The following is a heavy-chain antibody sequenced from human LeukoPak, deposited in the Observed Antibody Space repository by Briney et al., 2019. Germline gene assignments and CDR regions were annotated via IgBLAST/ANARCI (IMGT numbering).Heavy chain of an antibody. CDR3: ARYDSRGSASTKFDY. CDR2: IYGRAST. V-gene: IGHV4-38-2*01. D-gene: IGHD3-3*01. J-gene: IGHJ4*02. CDR1: GYSLGKNYY. Sequence: SETLSLTCAVSGYSLGKNYYWGWIRQSPGKGLEWIGRIYGRASTSYNPSLMNRVTMSVDTSKNHFSLQLTSVTAADTAVYYCARYDSRGSASTKFDYWGPGIQVTVPS.